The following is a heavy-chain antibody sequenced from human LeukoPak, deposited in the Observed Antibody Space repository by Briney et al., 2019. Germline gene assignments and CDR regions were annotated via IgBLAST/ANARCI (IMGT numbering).Heavy chain of an antibody. V-gene: IGHV3-64D*09. J-gene: IGHJ4*02. D-gene: IGHD2-21*02. CDR2: ISYNGGST. CDR1: GFTLSSNA. Sequence: GGSLRLSCSASGFTLSSNAMHWVRQAPGKGLEYVSAISYNGGSTYYADSVKGRFTISRDNSKNTLYLQMSSLRAEDTAVFYCVRRTANHFDYWGQRTLVTVSS. CDR3: VRRTANHFDY.